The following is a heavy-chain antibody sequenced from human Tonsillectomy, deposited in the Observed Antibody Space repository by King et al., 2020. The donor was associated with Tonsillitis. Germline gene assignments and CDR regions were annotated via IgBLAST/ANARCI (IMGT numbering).Heavy chain of an antibody. V-gene: IGHV4-39*01. Sequence: LQLQESGPGLVKPSETLSLTCTVSGGSISSSSYYWGWIRQPPGKGLEWIGSIYYSGSTYYNPSLKSRVTISVDTSKNQFSLKLSSVTAADTAVYYCARPIAGAGNNWVDPWGQGTLVTVPS. CDR2: IYYSGST. CDR1: GGSISSSSYY. D-gene: IGHD6-19*01. CDR3: ARPIAGAGNNWVDP. J-gene: IGHJ5*02.